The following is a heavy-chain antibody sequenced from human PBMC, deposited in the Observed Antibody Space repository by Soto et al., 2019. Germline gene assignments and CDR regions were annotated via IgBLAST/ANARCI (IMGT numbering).Heavy chain of an antibody. CDR3: ARYASGPHRTNCFDP. CDR1: VYSVTSYL. CDR2: IDPSDSYT. Sequence: ESLKISCNRSVYSVTSYLITWVRQMPGKGLEWMGRIDPSDSYTNCSASFQGHVTISADKSISTAYLQWSSLKASYTAMYYCARYASGPHRTNCFDPWGQGTLVTVSS. J-gene: IGHJ5*02. D-gene: IGHD2-2*01. V-gene: IGHV5-10-1*01.